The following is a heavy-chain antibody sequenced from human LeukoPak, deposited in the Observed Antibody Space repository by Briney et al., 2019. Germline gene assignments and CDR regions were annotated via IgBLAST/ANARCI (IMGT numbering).Heavy chain of an antibody. CDR1: GYTFTGYY. CDR3: ARLYYYDSSGYPVGFQH. CDR2: INPNSGGT. D-gene: IGHD3-22*01. V-gene: IGHV1-2*02. J-gene: IGHJ1*01. Sequence: ASVKVSCKASGYTFTGYYMHWVRQAPGQGLEWMGWINPNSGGTNYAQKFQGRVTMTRDTSISTAYMELSRLRSDDTAVYYCARLYYYDSSGYPVGFQHWGQGTLVTVSS.